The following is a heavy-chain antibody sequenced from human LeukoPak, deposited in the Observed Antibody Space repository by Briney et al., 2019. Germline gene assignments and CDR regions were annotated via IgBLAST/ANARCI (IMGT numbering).Heavy chain of an antibody. V-gene: IGHV5-51*01. CDR3: ARHFDIAAAGYYFDY. CDR2: IYPGDSDT. J-gene: IGHJ4*02. D-gene: IGHD6-13*01. Sequence: HGESLKISCKGSGYSFTSYWIGWVRQMPGKGLEWMGIIYPGDSDTRYSPPFQGQVTISADKSISTAYLQWSSLKASDTAMYYCARHFDIAAAGYYFDYWGQGTLVTVSS. CDR1: GYSFTSYW.